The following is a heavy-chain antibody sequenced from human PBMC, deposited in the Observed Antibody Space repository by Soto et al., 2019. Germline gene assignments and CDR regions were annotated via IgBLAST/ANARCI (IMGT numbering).Heavy chain of an antibody. D-gene: IGHD2-15*01. CDR2: IWYDGSNK. CDR1: GFTFSSYG. CDR3: ARDYGGGYCSGGSCYLSN. Sequence: GGSLRLSCAASGFTFSSYGMHWVRQAPGKGLEWVAVIWYDGSNKYYADSVKGRFTISRDNSKNTLYLQMNSLRAEDTAVYYCARDYGGGYCSGGSCYLSNWGQGTLVTVSS. J-gene: IGHJ4*02. V-gene: IGHV3-33*01.